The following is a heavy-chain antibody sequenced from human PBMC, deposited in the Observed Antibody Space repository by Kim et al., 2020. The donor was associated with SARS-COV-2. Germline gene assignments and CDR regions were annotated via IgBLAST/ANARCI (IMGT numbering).Heavy chain of an antibody. CDR3: AKVRGRHLRGGDFDY. D-gene: IGHD3-16*01. J-gene: IGHJ4*01. CDR2: ISGSGSLT. V-gene: IGHV3-23*01. Sequence: GGSLRLSCAASGFTFSNYDMTWVRQAPGKGLEWVSDISGSGSLTYYADSVKGRFIISRDSSKDTVFLQMNSLRADDTAVYFCAKVRGRHLRGGDFDYWG. CDR1: GFTFSNYD.